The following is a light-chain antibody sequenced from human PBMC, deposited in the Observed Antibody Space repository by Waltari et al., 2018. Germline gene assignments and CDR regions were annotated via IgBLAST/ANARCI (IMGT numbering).Light chain of an antibody. V-gene: IGLV2-23*01. CDR3: CSYAGSKWV. Sequence: QSALTQPASVSGSPGQSIPISCTGTSSDVGSYNLVSWYQQHPGPAPKLMIYEGSKRPSGVSNRFSGSKSGNTASLTISGLQAADEADYYCCSYAGSKWVFGGGTKLTVL. CDR2: EGS. CDR1: SSDVGSYNL. J-gene: IGLJ3*02.